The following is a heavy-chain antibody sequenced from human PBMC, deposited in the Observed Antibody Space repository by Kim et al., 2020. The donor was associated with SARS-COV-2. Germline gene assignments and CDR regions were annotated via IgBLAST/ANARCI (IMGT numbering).Heavy chain of an antibody. Sequence: STNSNPSLKSRVTISVDTSKNQFSLKLRSVTAADTAVYYCAREGVGLFDYWGQGTLVTVSS. CDR2: ST. CDR3: AREGVGLFDY. J-gene: IGHJ4*02. V-gene: IGHV4-34*01. D-gene: IGHD3-16*01.